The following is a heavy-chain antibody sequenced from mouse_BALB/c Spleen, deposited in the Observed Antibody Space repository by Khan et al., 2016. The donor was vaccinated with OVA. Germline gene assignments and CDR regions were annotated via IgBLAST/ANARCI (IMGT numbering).Heavy chain of an antibody. V-gene: IGHV5-6*02. J-gene: IGHJ3*01. Sequence: DVMLVESGGDLVKPGGSLKLSCAASGFTFSTYGMSWVRQTPDQRLEWVATVSSGGHYTYYTDTVKGRFTISRDNVKNTLYMQMSSLKYEDTAMCYCAIIAYYYDSEGFAYWGQGTLVTVSA. CDR2: VSSGGHYT. D-gene: IGHD1-1*01. CDR1: GFTFSTYG. CDR3: AIIAYYYDSEGFAY.